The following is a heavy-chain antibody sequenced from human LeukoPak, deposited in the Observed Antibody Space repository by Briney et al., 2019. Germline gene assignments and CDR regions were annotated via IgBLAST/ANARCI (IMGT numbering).Heavy chain of an antibody. CDR2: ISGSGGST. J-gene: IGHJ4*02. CDR1: GFTFSIYA. D-gene: IGHD3-22*01. V-gene: IGHV3-23*01. CDR3: AKGTMIVVVTNLFDY. Sequence: GGSLRLFCAASGFTFSIYAMSWVRQAPGKGLEWVSAISGSGGSTYYADSVKGRFTISRDNSKNTLYLQMNSLRAEDTAVYYCAKGTMIVVVTNLFDYWGQGTLVTVSS.